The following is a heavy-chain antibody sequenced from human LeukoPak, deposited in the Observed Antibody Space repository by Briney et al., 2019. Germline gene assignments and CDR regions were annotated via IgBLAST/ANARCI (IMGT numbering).Heavy chain of an antibody. Sequence: SVKVSCKASGGTFSSYAISWVRQAPGQGLEWMGGIIPIFGTANYAQKFQGRVTITTDESTSTAYMELSSLRSEDTAVYYCARGIRVGDFWSGYYTRGGFDYWGQGTLVTVSS. V-gene: IGHV1-69*05. D-gene: IGHD3-3*01. J-gene: IGHJ4*02. CDR2: IIPIFGTA. CDR1: GGTFSSYA. CDR3: ARGIRVGDFWSGYYTRGGFDY.